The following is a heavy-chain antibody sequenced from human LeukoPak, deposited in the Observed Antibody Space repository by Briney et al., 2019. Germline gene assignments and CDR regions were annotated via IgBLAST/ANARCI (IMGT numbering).Heavy chain of an antibody. CDR2: INSDSGKT. CDR1: GYGFSTFD. V-gene: IGHV1-8*01. Sequence: ASVKVSCTASGYGFSTFDINWVRQAAGQGLEWMGWINSDSGKTEYARKFQGRVTMTRDTSITTAYMELSSLRSEDTAVYYCARRNYYDSSGYYFRPNWFDPWGQGTLVTVSS. J-gene: IGHJ5*02. CDR3: ARRNYYDSSGYYFRPNWFDP. D-gene: IGHD3-22*01.